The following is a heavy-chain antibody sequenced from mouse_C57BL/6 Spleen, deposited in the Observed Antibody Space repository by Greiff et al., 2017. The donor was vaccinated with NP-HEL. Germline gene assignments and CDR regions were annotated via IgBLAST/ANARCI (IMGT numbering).Heavy chain of an antibody. V-gene: IGHV14-2*01. CDR2: IDPEDGET. CDR1: GFNIKDYY. Sequence: EVKLQESGAELVKPGASVKLSCTASGFNIKDYYMHWVKQRTEQGLEWIGRIDPEDGETKYAPKFQGKATITADTSSNTAYLQLSSLTYEDTAVYYCASWYYGSSYEAMDYWGQGTSVTVSS. D-gene: IGHD1-1*01. J-gene: IGHJ4*01. CDR3: ASWYYGSSYEAMDY.